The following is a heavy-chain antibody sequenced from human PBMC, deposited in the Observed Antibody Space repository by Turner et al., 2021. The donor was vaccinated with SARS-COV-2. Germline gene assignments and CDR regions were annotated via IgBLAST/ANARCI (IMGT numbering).Heavy chain of an antibody. D-gene: IGHD6-19*01. Sequence: QVQLVESGGGVVQPGGSLRLSCAASGFTFSSYGMHWVRQAPGKGLEWVAIIWYDGSNKYYADSVKGRFTISRDNSKNTLYLQMNSLRAEDTAVYYCARDKGEGSSGWLIPSGSYYFDYWGQGTLVTVSS. CDR3: ARDKGEGSSGWLIPSGSYYFDY. CDR1: GFTFSSYG. V-gene: IGHV3-33*01. CDR2: IWYDGSNK. J-gene: IGHJ4*02.